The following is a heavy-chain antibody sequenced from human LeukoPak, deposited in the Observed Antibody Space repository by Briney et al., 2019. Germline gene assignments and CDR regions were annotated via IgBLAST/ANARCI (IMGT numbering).Heavy chain of an antibody. Sequence: PSETLSLTCTVSGYSVSSGYYWGWIRQPPGKGLEWIASMYHSGDTYYNPSLRSRVTISVDTSKNQLSLKLSSVTAADTAVYYCARSYGSGSTPFDYWGQGTLVTVSS. V-gene: IGHV4-38-2*02. CDR2: MYHSGDT. CDR3: ARSYGSGSTPFDY. CDR1: GYSVSSGYY. J-gene: IGHJ4*02. D-gene: IGHD3-10*01.